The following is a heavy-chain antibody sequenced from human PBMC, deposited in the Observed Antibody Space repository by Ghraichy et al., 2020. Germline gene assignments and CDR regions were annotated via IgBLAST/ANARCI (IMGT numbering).Heavy chain of an antibody. CDR2: INHSGST. CDR3: ARGNYYYDSSGYYYEVYYYYGMDV. V-gene: IGHV4-34*01. D-gene: IGHD3-22*01. Sequence: SETLSLTCAVYGGSFSGYYWSWIRQPPGKGLEWMGEINHSGSTNYNPSLKSQVTISVDTSKNQFSLKLSPVTAADTAVYYCARGNYYYDSSGYYYEVYYYYGMDVWGQGTTVTVSS. CDR1: GGSFSGYY. J-gene: IGHJ6*02.